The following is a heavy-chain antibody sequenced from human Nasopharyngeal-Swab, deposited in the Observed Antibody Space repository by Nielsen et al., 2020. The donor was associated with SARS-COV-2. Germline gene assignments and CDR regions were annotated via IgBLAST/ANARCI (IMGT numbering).Heavy chain of an antibody. D-gene: IGHD3-3*01. CDR2: ISSSSTYI. V-gene: IGHV3-21*01. CDR3: ARSPYYDFWSGYYTRFDY. Sequence: VGLAPGKGLGWVSSISSSSTYIYYADSVKGRFTVSRDNAKNSLYLQMSSLRTEDAAVYYCARSPYYDFWSGYYTRFDYWGRGTLVTVSS. J-gene: IGHJ4*02.